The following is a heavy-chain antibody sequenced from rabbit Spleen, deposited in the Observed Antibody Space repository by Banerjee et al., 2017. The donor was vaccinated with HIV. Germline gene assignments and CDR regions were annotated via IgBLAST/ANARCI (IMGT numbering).Heavy chain of an antibody. Sequence: QSLEESGGDLVKPGASLTLTCTASGFTFSNYWMCWVRQAPGKGLEWIGYIDPVFGITYYASWVNGRFSISRENAQNTVFLQMTSLTDADTATYFCARGGYGGHIYAMGLWGQGTLVTVS. V-gene: IGHV1S40*01. J-gene: IGHJ4*01. CDR1: GFTFSNYW. D-gene: IGHD4-2*01. CDR2: IDPVFGIT. CDR3: ARGGYGGHIYAMGL.